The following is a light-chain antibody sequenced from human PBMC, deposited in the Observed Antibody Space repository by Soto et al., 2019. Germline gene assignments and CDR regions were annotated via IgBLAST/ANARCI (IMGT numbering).Light chain of an antibody. CDR2: GAS. J-gene: IGKJ5*01. CDR3: QQYDNSPIT. V-gene: IGKV3-20*01. CDR1: QSVSNNY. Sequence: EIVLTQSPGTLSLSPGERATLPCRASQSVSNNYLAWYQQKPGQAPRLLIYGASNRATGIPDRFSGTGSETDFTLTIGRLGPEDFAVYYCQQYDNSPITFGQGTRLEIK.